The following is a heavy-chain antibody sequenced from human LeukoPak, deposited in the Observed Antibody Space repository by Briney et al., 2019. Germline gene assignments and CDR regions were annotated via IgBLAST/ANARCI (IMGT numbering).Heavy chain of an antibody. V-gene: IGHV3-23*01. D-gene: IGHD2-2*01. CDR3: AISGGDIVVVPSARGYFDY. CDR2: IHDSAGHT. CDR1: GFTFSTYA. Sequence: PGGSLRLSCAASGFTFSTYAMSWVRQAPGKGLEWVSGIHDSAGHTYYADSVKGRFPISRDNSKNAVYLQMNSLRAEDTAVYYCAISGGDIVVVPSARGYFDYWGQGTLVTVSS. J-gene: IGHJ4*02.